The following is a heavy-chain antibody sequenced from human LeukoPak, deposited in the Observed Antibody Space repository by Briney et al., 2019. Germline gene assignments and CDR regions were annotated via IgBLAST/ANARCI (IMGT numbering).Heavy chain of an antibody. CDR3: ARVPSIVGPTTAFDV. D-gene: IGHD1-26*01. Sequence: AGGSLRLSCAASGFTFSSYSMNWVRQAPGKGLEWVAFLSDDGSNKYYADSVKGRFTISRDNSKNTLYLQMNSLRAEDTSMYYCARVPSIVGPTTAFDVWGQGTMVTVSS. CDR1: GFTFSSYS. CDR2: LSDDGSNK. J-gene: IGHJ3*01. V-gene: IGHV3-30*03.